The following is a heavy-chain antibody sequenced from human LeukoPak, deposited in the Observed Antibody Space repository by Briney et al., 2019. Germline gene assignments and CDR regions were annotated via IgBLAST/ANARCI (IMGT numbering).Heavy chain of an antibody. CDR3: AKKVSGSYWFDP. D-gene: IGHD1-26*01. J-gene: IGHJ5*02. Sequence: GGSLRLSCAASGFTFSSYGMSWVRQAPGKGLEWVSAISGSGGSTYYADSVKGRFTISRDNSKNTLYLQMNSLRAEDTAGYYCAKKVSGSYWFDPWGQGTLVTVSS. V-gene: IGHV3-23*01. CDR1: GFTFSSYG. CDR2: ISGSGGST.